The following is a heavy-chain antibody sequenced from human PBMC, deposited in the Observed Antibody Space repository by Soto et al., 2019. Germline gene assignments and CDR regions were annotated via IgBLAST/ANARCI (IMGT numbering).Heavy chain of an antibody. D-gene: IGHD1-7*01. CDR1: GGTFSSYA. Sequence: QVQLVQSGAEVKKPGSSVKVSCKASGGTFSSYAISWVRQAPGQGLEWMGGIIPIFGTANYAQKFQGRVTITRDTSASTAYMELSSLRSEDTAVYYCARSGWGELNFDYWGQGTLVTVSS. CDR2: IIPIFGTA. J-gene: IGHJ4*02. V-gene: IGHV1-69*06. CDR3: ARSGWGELNFDY.